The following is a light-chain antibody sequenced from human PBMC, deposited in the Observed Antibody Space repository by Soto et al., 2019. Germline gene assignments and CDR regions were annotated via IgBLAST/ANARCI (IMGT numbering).Light chain of an antibody. J-gene: IGKJ1*01. Sequence: ETVMTQSPATLSVSPGERATLSCRASQSVSNNLAWYQQTPGQAPRLLIYDASTRATGIPARFSGSGSATEFILTISSLQSEDSAVYYCQQYNNWPRTFGQGTKVEFK. CDR2: DAS. V-gene: IGKV3-15*01. CDR3: QQYNNWPRT. CDR1: QSVSNN.